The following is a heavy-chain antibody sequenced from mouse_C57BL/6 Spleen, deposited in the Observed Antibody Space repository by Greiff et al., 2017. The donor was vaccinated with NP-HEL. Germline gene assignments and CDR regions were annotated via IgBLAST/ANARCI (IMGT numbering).Heavy chain of an antibody. V-gene: IGHV5-12*01. CDR2: ISNGGGST. J-gene: IGHJ4*01. CDR3: ARHWNAMDY. CDR1: GFTFSDYY. Sequence: DVKLVESGGGLVQPGGSLKLSCAASGFTFSDYYMYWVRQTPEKRLEWVAYISNGGGSTYYPDTVKGRFTISRDNAKNTLYLQMSRLKSEDTAMYYCARHWNAMDYWGQGTSVTVSS.